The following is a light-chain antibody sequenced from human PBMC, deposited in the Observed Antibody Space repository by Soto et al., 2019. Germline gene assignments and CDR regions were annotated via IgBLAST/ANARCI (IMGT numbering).Light chain of an antibody. CDR3: QQYNNWPPWT. CDR1: QSVSSN. CDR2: GAS. Sequence: EIVMTQSPATLSVSPGERATLSCRASQSVSSNLAWYQQQPGQAPRLLIYGASTRDTGIPARFSGSGSGTEFTLTISSLQSEDFAVYYCQQYNNWPPWTFGQGTKVEIK. V-gene: IGKV3-15*01. J-gene: IGKJ1*01.